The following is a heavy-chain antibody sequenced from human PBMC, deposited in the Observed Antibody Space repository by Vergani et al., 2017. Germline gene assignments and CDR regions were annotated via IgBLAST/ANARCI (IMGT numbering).Heavy chain of an antibody. CDR1: GFTFSGSA. D-gene: IGHD3-3*01. V-gene: IGHV3-73*02. J-gene: IGHJ3*02. CDR2: IRSKANSYAT. CDR3: ASSITIFGVVIIRSAFDI. Sequence: EVQLVESGGGLVQPGGSLKLSCAASGFTFSGSAMHWVRQASGKGLERVGRIRSKANSYATAYAASVKGRFTISRDDSKNTAYLQMNSLRAEDTAVYYCASSITIFGVVIIRSAFDIWGQGTMVTVSS.